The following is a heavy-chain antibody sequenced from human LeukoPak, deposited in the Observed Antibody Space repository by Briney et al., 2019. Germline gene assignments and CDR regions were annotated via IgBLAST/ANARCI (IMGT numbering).Heavy chain of an antibody. V-gene: IGHV3-30*02. CDR2: IRYDGSNQ. CDR1: GFTFSSYG. CDR3: AKDMGYNSGWTRIDY. Sequence: PGGSLRPSCAASGFTFSSYGMYWVRQTPGKGLEWVAFIRYDGSNQYYADSVKGRFTISRDNSKNTLSLQMNSLKTEDTAVYYCAKDMGYNSGWTRIDYWGQGTLVTVSS. D-gene: IGHD6-19*01. J-gene: IGHJ4*02.